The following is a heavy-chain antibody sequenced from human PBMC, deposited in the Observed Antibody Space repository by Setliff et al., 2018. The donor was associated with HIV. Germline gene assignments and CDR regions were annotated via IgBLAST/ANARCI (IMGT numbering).Heavy chain of an antibody. Sequence: PSETLSLTCTVSGGSINTCYWSWIRQPAGKGLEWIGRFYTSGSTNYNPSLKSRVTISVDTSKNQFSLKLSSVTAADTAVYYCARVIMAVAGTPYHFWFDPWGQGTLVTVSS. CDR3: ARVIMAVAGTPYHFWFDP. V-gene: IGHV4-4*07. CDR1: GGSINTCY. D-gene: IGHD6-19*01. J-gene: IGHJ5*02. CDR2: FYTSGST.